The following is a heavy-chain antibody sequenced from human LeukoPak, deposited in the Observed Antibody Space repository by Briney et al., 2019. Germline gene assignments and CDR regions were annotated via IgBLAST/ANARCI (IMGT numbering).Heavy chain of an antibody. J-gene: IGHJ4*02. CDR1: GFTFSRNG. CDR2: ISGSGGNT. V-gene: IGHV3-23*01. Sequence: GGTLRLSCAASGFTFSRNGMTWVRQAPGKGLEWVSAISGSGGNTYYADSVKGRFTISRDNSKNTLYLQMNSLRAEDTAVYYCAKDRRAGSYDYRGQGTLVTVSS. CDR3: AKDRRAGSYDY. D-gene: IGHD3-10*01.